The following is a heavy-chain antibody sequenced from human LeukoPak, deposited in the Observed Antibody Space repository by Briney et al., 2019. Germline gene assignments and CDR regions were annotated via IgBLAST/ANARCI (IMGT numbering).Heavy chain of an antibody. CDR2: ISGSGTST. J-gene: IGHJ4*02. CDR1: GFTFSSYA. CDR3: ARVLGSSEDYVWGSYRF. V-gene: IGHV3-23*01. Sequence: GGSLRLSCAASGFTFSSYAMSWVRQTPGKGLEWVSSISGSGTSTYYADSVKGRFTISRDNAKNSLYLQMNSLRAEDTAVYYCARVLGSSEDYVWGSYRFWGQGTLVTVSS. D-gene: IGHD3-16*02.